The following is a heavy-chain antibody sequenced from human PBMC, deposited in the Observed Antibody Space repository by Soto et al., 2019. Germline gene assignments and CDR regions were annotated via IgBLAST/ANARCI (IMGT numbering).Heavy chain of an antibody. V-gene: IGHV4-31*03. Sequence: QVQLQESGPGLVKPSQTLSLTCTVSGGSISSGGYYWSWIRQHPGKGLEWIGYIYYSGSTYYNPSLKSRVTISVDTSKNQFSLKLSSVTAADTAVYYCARDETPGMGLQSTFDIWGQGTMVTVSS. CDR1: GGSISSGGYY. CDR2: IYYSGST. D-gene: IGHD5-12*01. J-gene: IGHJ3*02. CDR3: ARDETPGMGLQSTFDI.